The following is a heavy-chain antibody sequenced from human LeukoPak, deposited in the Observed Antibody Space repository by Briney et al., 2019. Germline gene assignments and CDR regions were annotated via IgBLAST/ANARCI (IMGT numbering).Heavy chain of an antibody. J-gene: IGHJ4*02. V-gene: IGHV3-30*18. Sequence: PGRSLRLSCAASGFTFSSYGMHWVRQAPGKGLEWVAVISYDGSSKYYADSVKGRFTISRDNSKNTLYLQMNSLGAEDTAVYYCAKPLRTGFWSGYYSTLDYWGQGTLVTVSS. CDR1: GFTFSSYG. D-gene: IGHD3-3*01. CDR3: AKPLRTGFWSGYYSTLDY. CDR2: ISYDGSSK.